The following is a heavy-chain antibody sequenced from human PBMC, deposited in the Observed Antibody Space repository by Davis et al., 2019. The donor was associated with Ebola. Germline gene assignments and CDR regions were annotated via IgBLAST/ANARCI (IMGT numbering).Heavy chain of an antibody. CDR3: ASGDGRGRSYDMDV. D-gene: IGHD3/OR15-3a*01. J-gene: IGHJ6*02. CDR2: IKPDEGEK. V-gene: IGHV3-7*03. CDR1: GFTFSSYW. Sequence: PGGSLRLSCAASGFTFSSYWMSWVRQAPGKGPEWVAIIKPDEGEKYYVDSVKGRFTISRDNAKNSLFLQMDSLRDEDTALYYCASGDGRGRSYDMDVWGQGTTVTVSS.